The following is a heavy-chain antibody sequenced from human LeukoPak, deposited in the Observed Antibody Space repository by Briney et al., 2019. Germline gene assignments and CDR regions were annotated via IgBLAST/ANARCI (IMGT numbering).Heavy chain of an antibody. Sequence: SETLSLTCAVYGGSFSGYYWSWIRQPPGKGLEWLGEINHSGSTNYNPSLKSRVTISVDTSKNHFSLKPSSVTAADTAVYYCARAQQQGHIVVVVAAPYGDYYDYWGQGTLVTVSS. CDR3: ARAQQQGHIVVVVAAPYGDYYDY. V-gene: IGHV4-34*01. CDR1: GGSFSGYY. CDR2: INHSGST. J-gene: IGHJ4*02. D-gene: IGHD2-15*01.